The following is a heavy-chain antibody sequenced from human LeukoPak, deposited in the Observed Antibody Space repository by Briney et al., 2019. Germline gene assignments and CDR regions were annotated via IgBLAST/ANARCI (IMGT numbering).Heavy chain of an antibody. CDR3: ARRGSGYDTDY. D-gene: IGHD5-12*01. V-gene: IGHV1-2*02. CDR1: GYTFTGYY. Sequence: EASVKVSCKASGYTFTGYYMHWVRQAPGQGLEWMGWINPNSGGTNYAQKFQGRVTMTRNTSISTAYMELSSLRSEDTAVYYCARRGSGYDTDYWGQGTLVTVSS. CDR2: INPNSGGT. J-gene: IGHJ4*02.